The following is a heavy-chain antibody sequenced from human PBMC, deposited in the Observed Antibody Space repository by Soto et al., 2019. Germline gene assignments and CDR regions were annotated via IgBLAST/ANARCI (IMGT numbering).Heavy chain of an antibody. CDR2: MNPGSGDT. V-gene: IGHV1-8*01. Sequence: QVQLVQSGAEVREPGASVKVSCKASGYSFTNNDVSWVRQAIGQGLEWMGWMNPGSGDTGYAQKFQGRVTMTRDISIATAYMELSSLRSDDTAIYYCARMETFGSLNWFDPWGQGTLVTVSS. CDR3: ARMETFGSLNWFDP. CDR1: GYSFTNND. D-gene: IGHD3-16*01. J-gene: IGHJ5*02.